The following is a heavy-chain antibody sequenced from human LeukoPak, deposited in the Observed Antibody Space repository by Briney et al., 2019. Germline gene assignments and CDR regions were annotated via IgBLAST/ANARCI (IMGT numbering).Heavy chain of an antibody. CDR2: IVVGSGNT. Sequence: SVKVSCKASGFTFTSSAVQWVRQARGQRLEWIGWIVVGSGNTNYAQKFQERVTITRDMSTSTAYMELSSLRSEDTAVYYCAADPPGYCSSTSCRGGGSYYYYGMDVWGKGTTVTVSS. CDR3: AADPPGYCSSTSCRGGGSYYYYGMDV. D-gene: IGHD2-2*01. J-gene: IGHJ6*04. V-gene: IGHV1-58*01. CDR1: GFTFTSSA.